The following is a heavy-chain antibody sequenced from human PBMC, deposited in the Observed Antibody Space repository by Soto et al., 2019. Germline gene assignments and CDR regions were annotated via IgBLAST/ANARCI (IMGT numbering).Heavy chain of an antibody. CDR2: INPNSGGT. Sequence: ASVKVSCKASGGTFSNYAITWVRQAPGQGLEWMGWINPNSGGTNYAQKFQGWVTMTRDTSISTAYMELSRLRSDDTAVYYCVREGDEREDTPIKFEYWGQGALVTVSS. CDR1: GGTFSNYA. J-gene: IGHJ4*02. V-gene: IGHV1-2*04. D-gene: IGHD1-1*01. CDR3: VREGDEREDTPIKFEY.